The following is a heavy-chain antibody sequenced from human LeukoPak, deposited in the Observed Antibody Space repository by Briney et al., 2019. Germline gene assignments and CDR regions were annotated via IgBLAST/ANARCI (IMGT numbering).Heavy chain of an antibody. CDR3: ARGLYYGGNQRAHDAFDI. D-gene: IGHD4-23*01. V-gene: IGHV1-2*02. J-gene: IGHJ3*02. CDR1: GYIFTDYY. CDR2: FNPASGST. Sequence: WASVKVSCKASGYIFTDYYMHWVRQAPGQGLEWMGWFNPASGSTEYAQNFKGRVTMTRDTSINTAYMELSSLGLDDTAVYYCARGLYYGGNQRAHDAFDIWGQGTLVTVSS.